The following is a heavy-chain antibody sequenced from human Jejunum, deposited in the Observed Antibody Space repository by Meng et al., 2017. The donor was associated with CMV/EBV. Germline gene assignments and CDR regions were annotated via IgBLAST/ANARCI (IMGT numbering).Heavy chain of an antibody. CDR3: ARGGGDTRFGY. J-gene: IGHJ4*02. CDR2: IGQQEREE. CDR1: GFAFSPDW. V-gene: IGHV3-7*01. Sequence: ASGFAFSPDWIGWDRQTPWKGRGWVANIGQQEREESYVGSVKGRFTISRDNAKNTLCLQINSLRAEDTAVYYCARGGGDTRFGYWGQGTLVTVSS. D-gene: IGHD3-16*01.